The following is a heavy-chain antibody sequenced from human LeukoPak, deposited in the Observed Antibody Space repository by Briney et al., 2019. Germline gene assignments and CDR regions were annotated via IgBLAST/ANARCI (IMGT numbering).Heavy chain of an antibody. D-gene: IGHD5-18*01. CDR2: ISSVSSTA. CDR1: GFNFRNYK. CDR3: ARASVDTAMVIGYYFDY. Sequence: GGSLRLSCSASGFNFRNYKMTWVRQAPGKGLEWVSSISSVSSTAYYADSVNGRFTLSRDNAKNSLFLQMNSLRAEDTAVYYCARASVDTAMVIGYYFDYWGQGTLVTVSS. V-gene: IGHV3-48*04. J-gene: IGHJ4*02.